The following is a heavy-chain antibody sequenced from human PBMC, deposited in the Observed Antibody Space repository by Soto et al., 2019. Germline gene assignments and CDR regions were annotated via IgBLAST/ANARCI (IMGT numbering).Heavy chain of an antibody. D-gene: IGHD6-19*01. J-gene: IGHJ4*02. V-gene: IGHV1-8*01. CDR2: MNPNSGNT. CDR1: GYTFTSYD. CDR3: ARVLYIRGCYAFGY. Sequence: GASVKVSCKASGYTFTSYDINWVRQATGQGLEWMGWMNPNSGNTGYAQKFQGRVTMTRNTSISTAYMELSSLRSEDTAVYYWARVLYIRGCYAFGYWGQGTLVTVSS.